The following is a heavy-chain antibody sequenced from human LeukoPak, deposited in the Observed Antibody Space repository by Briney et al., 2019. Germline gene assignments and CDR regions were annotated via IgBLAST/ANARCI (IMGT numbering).Heavy chain of an antibody. CDR2: ITGVDGST. CDR3: AKREPAAQTSKWFDP. CDR1: GFTFGSYA. D-gene: IGHD6-13*01. Sequence: PGGSLRLSCATSGFTFGSYAMTWVRQAPGKGLEWVSGITGVDGSTYYADSVKGRFTISRDNSKSTLYLQMNTLRGEDTAAYYCAKREPAAQTSKWFDPWGQGTLVTVSS. V-gene: IGHV3-23*01. J-gene: IGHJ5*02.